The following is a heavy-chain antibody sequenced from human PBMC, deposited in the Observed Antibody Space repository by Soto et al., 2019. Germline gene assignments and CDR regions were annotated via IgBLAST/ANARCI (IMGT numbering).Heavy chain of an antibody. D-gene: IGHD4-17*01. Sequence: SETLSLTCTVSGGSISRGGYYWSWIRQNPGKGLEWIGSIYNSGSTNYNPSLKSRVTISVDTSKNQFSLKLSSVTAADTAVYYCARRYGPGFDYWGQGTLVTVSS. V-gene: IGHV4-39*07. CDR2: IYNSGST. J-gene: IGHJ4*02. CDR1: GGSISRGGYY. CDR3: ARRYGPGFDY.